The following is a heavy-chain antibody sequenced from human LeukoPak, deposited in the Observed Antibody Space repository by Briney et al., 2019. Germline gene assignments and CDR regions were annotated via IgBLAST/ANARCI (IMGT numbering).Heavy chain of an antibody. CDR1: GFTFSSYS. CDR2: ISSSSSTI. D-gene: IGHD3-22*01. CDR3: ARAAHYYDSSGYYPYPYYFDY. V-gene: IGHV3-48*01. Sequence: PGGSLRLSCAASGFTFSSYSMNWVRQAPGKGLEWVSYISSSSSTIYYADSVKGRFTISRDNAKNSLYLQMNSLRAEDTAVYHCARAAHYYDSSGYYPYPYYFDYWGQGTLVTVSS. J-gene: IGHJ4*02.